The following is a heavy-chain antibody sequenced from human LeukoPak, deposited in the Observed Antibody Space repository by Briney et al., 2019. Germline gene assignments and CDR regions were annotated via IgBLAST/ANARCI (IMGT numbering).Heavy chain of an antibody. D-gene: IGHD1-1*01. J-gene: IGHJ4*02. Sequence: GRSLRLSCAASGFTFSSYAMHWVRQAPGKGLEWVAVISYDGSNKYYADSVKGRFTISRDNSKNTLYLQMNSLRAEDTAVYYCAREETETFDYWGQGTLVTVSS. CDR1: GFTFSSYA. CDR3: AREETETFDY. CDR2: ISYDGSNK. V-gene: IGHV3-30*04.